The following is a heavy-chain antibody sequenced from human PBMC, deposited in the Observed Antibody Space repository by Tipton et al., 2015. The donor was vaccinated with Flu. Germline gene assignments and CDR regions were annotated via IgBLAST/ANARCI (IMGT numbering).Heavy chain of an antibody. D-gene: IGHD3-10*01. Sequence: TLSLTCSVHGESFSGYYWSWIRQTPGKGLEWIGEINYRGSTNYNTSLKRRVTMSVDTSRNLFSLSLSSVTAADSAVYYCAAGWDYIGSGYFDHWGQGTLVTVSS. J-gene: IGHJ4*02. CDR1: GESFSGYY. CDR3: AAGWDYIGSGYFDH. V-gene: IGHV4-34*01. CDR2: INYRGST.